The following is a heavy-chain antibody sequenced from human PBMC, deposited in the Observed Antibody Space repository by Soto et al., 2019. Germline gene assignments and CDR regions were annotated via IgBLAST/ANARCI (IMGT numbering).Heavy chain of an antibody. D-gene: IGHD1-26*01. CDR1: GFTFSNYW. V-gene: IGHV3-74*01. CDR2: IHSDGSST. J-gene: IGHJ3*02. Sequence: EVQLVESGGGLVQPGESLRLSCVASGFTFSNYWMHWVRQGPGKGLVWVSRIHSDGSSTTYADSVKGRFTISRDNAKNTLYMHMNSVRAEDTAVYNCARGERGAFDIWGQGTVVTFSS. CDR3: ARGERGAFDI.